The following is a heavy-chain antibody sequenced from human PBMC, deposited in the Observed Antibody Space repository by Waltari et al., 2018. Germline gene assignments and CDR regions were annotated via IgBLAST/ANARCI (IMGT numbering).Heavy chain of an antibody. J-gene: IGHJ4*02. V-gene: IGHV3-7*03. CDR2: IKPDGSDK. CDR1: EFSFNTYW. D-gene: IGHD3-16*01. Sequence: EVQLVESGGDLVQPGGSLRLSCSASEFSFNTYWMAWFRQAPGNRREWVAPIKPDGSDKYYVDSVRGRFAISRDNAKNLLYLQMNSLRAEDTAIFYCAKMGAGRAPDYWGQGTLVTVSS. CDR3: AKMGAGRAPDY.